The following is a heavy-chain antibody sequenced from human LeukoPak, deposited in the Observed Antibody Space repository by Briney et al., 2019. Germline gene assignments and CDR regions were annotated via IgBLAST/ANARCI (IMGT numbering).Heavy chain of an antibody. CDR1: GFTVSSSY. D-gene: IGHD5-24*01. V-gene: IGHV3-53*01. CDR3: ARGAGYNYPYYFDY. Sequence: GGSLRLSCAASGFTVSSSYMNWVRQAPGKGLEWVSVIYGGGNIYYADSVKGRFTVSRDNSKNTLYLQMNSLRAEDTAVYYCARGAGYNYPYYFDYWGQGTLVTVSS. J-gene: IGHJ4*02. CDR2: IYGGGNI.